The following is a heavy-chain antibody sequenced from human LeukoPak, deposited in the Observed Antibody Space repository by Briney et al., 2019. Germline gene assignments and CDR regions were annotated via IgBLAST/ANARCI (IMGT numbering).Heavy chain of an antibody. V-gene: IGHV4-4*07. CDR2: IYTSGGT. D-gene: IGHD6-19*01. J-gene: IGHJ6*03. CDR3: ARDSKAVAGRDPNYYYYMDV. Sequence: PSETLSLTCTVSGGSISSYYWSWIRQPAGKGLEWIGRIYTSGGTNYNPSLKSRVTMSVDTSKNQFSLKLSSVTAADTAVYYCARDSKAVAGRDPNYYYYMDVWGKGTTVTVSS. CDR1: GGSISSYY.